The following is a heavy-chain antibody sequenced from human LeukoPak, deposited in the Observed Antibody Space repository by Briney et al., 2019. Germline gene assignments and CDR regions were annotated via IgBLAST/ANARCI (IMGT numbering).Heavy chain of an antibody. CDR2: ISSSGSTI. V-gene: IGHV3-48*03. Sequence: GGSLRPSCAASGFTFSSYEMNWVRQAPRKGLEWVSYISSSGSTIYYADSVKGRFTISRDNAKNSLYLQMNSPRAEDTAVYYCARVSMAYYDYVWGSYRPTLIDYWGQGTLVTVSS. CDR1: GFTFSSYE. D-gene: IGHD3-16*02. CDR3: ARVSMAYYDYVWGSYRPTLIDY. J-gene: IGHJ4*02.